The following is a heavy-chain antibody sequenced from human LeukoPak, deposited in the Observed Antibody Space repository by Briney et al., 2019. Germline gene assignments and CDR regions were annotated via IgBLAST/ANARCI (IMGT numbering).Heavy chain of an antibody. V-gene: IGHV3-20*01. Sequence: GGSLRLSCAASGFTFDDYGMSWVRQAPGKGLEWVSGINWNGGNTGYADSVKGRFTISRDNAKNSLYLQMNSLRAEDTALYHCARGGVSSSSIPYFDYWGQGTLVTVSS. CDR2: INWNGGNT. J-gene: IGHJ4*02. D-gene: IGHD6-6*01. CDR1: GFTFDDYG. CDR3: ARGGVSSSSIPYFDY.